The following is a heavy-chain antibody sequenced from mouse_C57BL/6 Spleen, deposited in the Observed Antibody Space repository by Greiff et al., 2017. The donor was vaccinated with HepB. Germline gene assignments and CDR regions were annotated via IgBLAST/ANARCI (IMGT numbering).Heavy chain of an antibody. D-gene: IGHD1-1*01. CDR3: ARIYYYGSSYYFDY. J-gene: IGHJ2*01. CDR2: ISSGSSTI. Sequence: EVHLVESGGGLVKPGGSLKLSCAASGFTFSDYGMHWVRQAPEKGLEWVAYISSGSSTIYYADTVKGRFTISRDNAKNTLFLQMTSLRSEDTAMYYCARIYYYGSSYYFDYWGQGTTLTVSS. V-gene: IGHV5-17*01. CDR1: GFTFSDYG.